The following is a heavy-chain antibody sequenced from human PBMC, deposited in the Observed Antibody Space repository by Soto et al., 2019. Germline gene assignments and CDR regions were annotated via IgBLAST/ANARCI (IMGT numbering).Heavy chain of an antibody. CDR1: GGPIGSGDYY. J-gene: IGHJ5*02. CDR3: AREVADSMPGTFGNNWFDP. CDR2: ISYSGIT. V-gene: IGHV4-30-4*01. D-gene: IGHD6-13*01. Sequence: SETLSLTCTVSGGPIGSGDYYWSWIRQPPGKGLEWIGYISYSGITFYNPSLKTRVSMSLDTSKKQISLRLTSVTAADTAVYYCAREVADSMPGTFGNNWFDPWGQGTLVTVSS.